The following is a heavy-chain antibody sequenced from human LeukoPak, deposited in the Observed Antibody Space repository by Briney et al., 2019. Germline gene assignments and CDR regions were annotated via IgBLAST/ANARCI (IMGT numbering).Heavy chain of an antibody. D-gene: IGHD2-21*01. CDR2: ISGGDIYT. Sequence: GGSLRLSCAASEFTFSSFAMSWVRQAPGKGLQWVSSISGGDIYTFYADSVKGRFTISRDNSHNTLYLQMNSLRGDDTAIYYCAKGDSNSRYSSADYWGQGTLVTVSS. CDR1: EFTFSSFA. J-gene: IGHJ4*02. CDR3: AKGDSNSRYSSADY. V-gene: IGHV3-23*01.